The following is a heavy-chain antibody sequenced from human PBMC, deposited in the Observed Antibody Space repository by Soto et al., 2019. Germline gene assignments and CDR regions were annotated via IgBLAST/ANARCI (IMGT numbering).Heavy chain of an antibody. J-gene: IGHJ4*02. CDR2: IYYSGST. V-gene: IGHV4-59*12. D-gene: IGHD2-15*01. Sequence: PSETLSLTCTVSGGSISSYYWSWIRQPPGKGLEWIGYIYYSGSTNYNPSLKSRVTMSVDTSKNQFSLKLTSVTAADTAVYYCARDRQRGYCTGDSCYSYFDYWGQGTQVTVSS. CDR3: ARDRQRGYCTGDSCYSYFDY. CDR1: GGSISSYY.